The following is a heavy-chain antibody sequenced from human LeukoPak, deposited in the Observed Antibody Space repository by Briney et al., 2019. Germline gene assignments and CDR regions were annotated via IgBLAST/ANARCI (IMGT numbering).Heavy chain of an antibody. CDR3: ARGAPGSYCSGGSCPYFDY. V-gene: IGHV1-8*01. J-gene: IGHJ4*02. D-gene: IGHD2-15*01. Sequence: GASVKVSCKASAYTFTSYDINWVRQATGQGLEWRGWMNPNSGNTGYAQKFQGRVTMTRNTSISTAYMELSSLRSEDTAVYYCARGAPGSYCSGGSCPYFDYWGQGTLISVSS. CDR1: AYTFTSYD. CDR2: MNPNSGNT.